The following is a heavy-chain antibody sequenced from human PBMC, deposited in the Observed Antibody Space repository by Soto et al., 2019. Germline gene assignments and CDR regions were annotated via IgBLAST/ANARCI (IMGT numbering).Heavy chain of an antibody. D-gene: IGHD2-8*01. CDR1: GFTFSDHY. V-gene: IGHV3-11*06. Sequence: GGSLRLSCAASGFTFSDHYMSWIRQAPGKGLEWVSYIGPSSSYTNYADSVKGRFTISRDNTKNSLYLQMNSLRAEDTAVYYCARVVRLMLYSDYWGQGTLVTVSS. CDR2: IGPSSSYT. CDR3: ARVVRLMLYSDY. J-gene: IGHJ4*02.